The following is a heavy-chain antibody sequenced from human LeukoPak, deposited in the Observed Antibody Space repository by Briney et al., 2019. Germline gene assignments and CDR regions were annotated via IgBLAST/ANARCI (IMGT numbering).Heavy chain of an antibody. CDR2: ISAYNGNT. J-gene: IGHJ4*02. V-gene: IGHV1-18*01. CDR3: ARARGRDSSSWDEDFDY. Sequence: ASVKVSCTASGYTFTSYGISWVRQAPGQGLEWMGWISAYNGNTNYAQKLQGRVTMTTDTSTSTAYMELRSLRSDDTAVYYCARARGRDSSSWDEDFDYWGQGTLVTVSS. CDR1: GYTFTSYG. D-gene: IGHD6-13*01.